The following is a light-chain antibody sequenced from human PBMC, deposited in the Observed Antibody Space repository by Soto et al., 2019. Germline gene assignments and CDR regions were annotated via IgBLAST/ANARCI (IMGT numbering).Light chain of an antibody. CDR1: QSVSSSY. V-gene: IGKV3-20*01. Sequence: EIVLTQSPGTLSLSPGERATLSCRASQSVSSSYLAWYQQKPGQAPRLLIYGASNRATGIPDGFSGSGSGTDFTLTISRLEPEDFAVYYCLQYDSSPRTFGQGAKVEIK. CDR2: GAS. CDR3: LQYDSSPRT. J-gene: IGKJ1*01.